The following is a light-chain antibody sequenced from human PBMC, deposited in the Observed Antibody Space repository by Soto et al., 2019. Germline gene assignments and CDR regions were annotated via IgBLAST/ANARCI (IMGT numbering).Light chain of an antibody. J-gene: IGLJ3*02. CDR3: LLFDRDAWV. CDR2: STS. Sequence: QAVVTQEPSLTVSPGGTVTLTCASSTGAVTSGYYANWFQQKPGQAPRALISSTSNKHSWTPARFSGSLLGGKAALTLSGVQPEDEAEYYCLLFDRDAWVFGGGTKLTVL. CDR1: TGAVTSGYY. V-gene: IGLV7-43*01.